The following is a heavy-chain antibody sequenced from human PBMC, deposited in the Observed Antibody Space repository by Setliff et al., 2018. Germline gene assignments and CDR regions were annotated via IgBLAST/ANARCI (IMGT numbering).Heavy chain of an antibody. CDR2: ISYDGSDR. V-gene: IGHV3-30*18. CDR1: GFIFSHYA. Sequence: SGGSLRLSCAASGFIFSHYAMHWVRQAPGKGLEGVARISYDGSDRYYGDSMRGRFTISRDNSRNTLYLQMNSLRAEDTAVYYCANPLGGEWGPWVAFDIWGQGTMVTVS. J-gene: IGHJ3*02. D-gene: IGHD1-26*01. CDR3: ANPLGGEWGPWVAFDI.